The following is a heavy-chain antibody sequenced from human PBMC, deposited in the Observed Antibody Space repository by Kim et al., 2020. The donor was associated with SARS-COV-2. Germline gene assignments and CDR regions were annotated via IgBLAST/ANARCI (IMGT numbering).Heavy chain of an antibody. D-gene: IGHD3-22*01. CDR2: IRSKAYGGTT. Sequence: GGSLRLSCTASGFTFGDYAMSWFRQAPGKGLEWVGFIRSKAYGGTTEYAASVKGRFTISRDDSKSIAYLQMNSLKTEDTAVYYCTREGLNYYDSSGEDAFDIWGQGTMVTVSS. J-gene: IGHJ3*02. CDR3: TREGLNYYDSSGEDAFDI. CDR1: GFTFGDYA. V-gene: IGHV3-49*03.